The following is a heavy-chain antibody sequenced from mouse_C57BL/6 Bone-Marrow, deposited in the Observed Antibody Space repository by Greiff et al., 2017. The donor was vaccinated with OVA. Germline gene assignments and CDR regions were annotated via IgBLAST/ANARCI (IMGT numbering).Heavy chain of an antibody. D-gene: IGHD1-1*01. Sequence: QVQLQQPGAELVRPGSSVKLSCKASGYTFTSYWMAWVKQRPGQGLEWIGNIYPSDSETHYNQKFKDQATLTVDKSSSTAYMQLSSLTSEDSAVYYCAVLLRPHYFDYGGQGTTLTVSS. CDR1: GYTFTSYW. V-gene: IGHV1-61*01. CDR2: IYPSDSET. CDR3: AVLLRPHYFDY. J-gene: IGHJ2*01.